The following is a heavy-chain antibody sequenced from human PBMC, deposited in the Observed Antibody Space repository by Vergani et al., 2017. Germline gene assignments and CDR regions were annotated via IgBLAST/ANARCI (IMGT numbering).Heavy chain of an antibody. D-gene: IGHD2-15*01. J-gene: IGHJ6*03. Sequence: EVQLVESGGGLVKPGGSLRLSCAASGFTFSNAWMSWVRQAPGKGLEWVGRIKSKTDGGTTDYAAPVKGRFNISREESKNTLYLQMNSLKTEDTAVDYCTTDRYCSGGSGHGESYYYYMDVWGKGTTVTVSS. V-gene: IGHV3-15*01. CDR2: IKSKTDGGTT. CDR1: GFTFSNAW. CDR3: TTDRYCSGGSGHGESYYYYMDV.